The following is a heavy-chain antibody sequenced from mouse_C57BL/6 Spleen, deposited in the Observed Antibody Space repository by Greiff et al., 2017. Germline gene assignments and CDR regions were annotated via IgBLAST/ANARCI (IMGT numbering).Heavy chain of an antibody. J-gene: IGHJ1*03. Sequence: QVQLQQSGAELVRPGTSVKMSCKASGYTFTNYWIGWVKQRPGHGLEWIGDIYPGGGYTNYNEKFKGKATLTADKSSSTAYMQFSSLTSEDSAIYYCARGHYYGSSYDWYFDVWGTGTTVTVSS. CDR3: ARGHYYGSSYDWYFDV. V-gene: IGHV1-63*01. CDR2: IYPGGGYT. D-gene: IGHD1-1*01. CDR1: GYTFTNYW.